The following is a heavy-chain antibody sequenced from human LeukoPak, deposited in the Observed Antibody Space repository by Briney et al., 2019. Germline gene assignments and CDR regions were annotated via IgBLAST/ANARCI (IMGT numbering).Heavy chain of an antibody. V-gene: IGHV4-59*01. J-gene: IGHJ6*03. CDR1: GGSFSDYY. CDR3: ARWVGAAYFYYYYMDV. CDR2: IYYSGST. D-gene: IGHD2-15*01. Sequence: PSETLSLTCAVYGGSFSDYYWSWIRQPPGKGLEWIGYIYYSGSTNYNPSLKSRVTISVDTSKNQFSLKLSSVTAADTAVYYCARWVGAAYFYYYYMDVWGKGTTVTVSS.